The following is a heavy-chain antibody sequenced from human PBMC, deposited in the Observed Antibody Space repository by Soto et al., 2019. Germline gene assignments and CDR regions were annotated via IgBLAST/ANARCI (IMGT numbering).Heavy chain of an antibody. CDR1: GFMFSSYG. J-gene: IGHJ4*02. V-gene: IGHV3-23*01. CDR2: IHPSGGST. D-gene: IGHD3-9*01. Sequence: GGTLRLSCAAAGFMFSSYGMSWVRQAPGKGLQWVATIHPSGGSTHYAESVRGRFTISRDNSRDTLYLQMNSLRAEDTAVYYCAKDPSTGPPDCWGQGALVTVSS. CDR3: AKDPSTGPPDC.